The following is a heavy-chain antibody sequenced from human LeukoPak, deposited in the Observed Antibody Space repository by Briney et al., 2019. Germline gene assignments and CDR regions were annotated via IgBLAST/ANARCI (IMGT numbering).Heavy chain of an antibody. D-gene: IGHD1-26*01. CDR2: ISTSTSTI. CDR3: ARGSGTYDF. Sequence: GGSLRLSCAASGFIFSAYAMNWVRQAPGKGLEWVSYISTSTSTIYYADSVKGRFTIPRDNAKNSLYLQMNSLRVEDTAVYYCARGSGTYDFWGQGTLVTASS. J-gene: IGHJ4*02. CDR1: GFIFSAYA. V-gene: IGHV3-48*01.